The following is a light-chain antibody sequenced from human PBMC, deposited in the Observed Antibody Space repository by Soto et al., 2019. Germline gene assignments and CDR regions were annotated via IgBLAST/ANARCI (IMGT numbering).Light chain of an antibody. CDR2: DAS. Sequence: IMMSQSPSTLSVSTGERATLSCRASQSVSINLAWYQQKPGQVPRLLIFDASNRATGIPVRFSGSGSGTDFTLTISSLEPEDFAFYYCQQRSNWPPITFGQGTRLEI. V-gene: IGKV3-11*01. CDR3: QQRSNWPPIT. CDR1: QSVSIN. J-gene: IGKJ5*01.